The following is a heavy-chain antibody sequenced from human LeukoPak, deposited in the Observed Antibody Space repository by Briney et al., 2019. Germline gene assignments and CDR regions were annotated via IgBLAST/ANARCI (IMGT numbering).Heavy chain of an antibody. CDR1: GFTFSTYA. Sequence: PGRSLRLSCAASGFTFSTYAMHWVRQAPGKGLEWVAAISYDGPNKRYADSVKGRFTISRDNSKNTLYLQMNSLRAEDTAVYYCAKVRYSRSREPPALDYWGQGTLVTVSS. D-gene: IGHD6-13*01. CDR2: ISYDGPNK. J-gene: IGHJ4*02. V-gene: IGHV3-30*04. CDR3: AKVRYSRSREPPALDY.